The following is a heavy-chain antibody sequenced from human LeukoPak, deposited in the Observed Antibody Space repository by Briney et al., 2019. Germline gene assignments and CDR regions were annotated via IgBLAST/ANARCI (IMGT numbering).Heavy chain of an antibody. CDR2: FYSSSNI. J-gene: IGHJ3*02. CDR1: GFTVSTNL. Sequence: GGSLRLSCAASGFTVSTNLMSWVRQASGKGLEWVSLFYSSSNIYYADSVKGRFTISRDNSKNTLYLQMNSLRAEDTAVYYCARNDGIDAFDIWGQGTMVTVSS. V-gene: IGHV3-66*01. CDR3: ARNDGIDAFDI. D-gene: IGHD4-23*01.